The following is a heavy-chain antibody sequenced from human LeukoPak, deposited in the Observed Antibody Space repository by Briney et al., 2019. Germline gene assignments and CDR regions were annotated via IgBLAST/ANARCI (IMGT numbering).Heavy chain of an antibody. J-gene: IGHJ3*02. Sequence: GGSLRLSCAASGFTFNTNWMHWVRQAPGKGLVWVSCINGDGSTTTYADSVKGRFTISRDNAKNSLYLQMNSLSAEDTAIYYCATQGRRAMLGIWGQGTMVTVSS. CDR1: GFTFNTNW. CDR3: ATQGRRAMLGI. V-gene: IGHV3-74*01. CDR2: INGDGSTT. D-gene: IGHD3-10*02.